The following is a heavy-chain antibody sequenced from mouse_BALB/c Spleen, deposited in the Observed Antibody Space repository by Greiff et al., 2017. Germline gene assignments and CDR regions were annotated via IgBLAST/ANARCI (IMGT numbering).Heavy chain of an antibody. V-gene: IGHV3-6*02. Sequence: EVQLVESGPGLVKPSQSLSLSCSVTGYSITSGYFWYWIRQFPGNKLEWMGYISYDGSNNYNPSLKNRISITRDTSKNQFFLKLNSVTTEDTATYYWARDYYGSPWYFDDWGAGTTVTVSS. D-gene: IGHD1-1*01. CDR2: ISYDGSN. J-gene: IGHJ1*01. CDR1: GYSITSGYF. CDR3: ARDYYGSPWYFDD.